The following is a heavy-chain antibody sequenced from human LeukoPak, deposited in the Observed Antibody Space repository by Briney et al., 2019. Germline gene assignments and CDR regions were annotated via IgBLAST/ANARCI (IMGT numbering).Heavy chain of an antibody. CDR3: ARGGSLGYLLNAFDI. Sequence: GGSLRLSCAASGFTFSNYEMDWVRQAPGKGLEWVSYISASGNTIYADSVRGQFTISRDNAKKSLYLQMNSLRAEDTAVYYCARGGSLGYLLNAFDIWGQGTMVTV. D-gene: IGHD3-3*01. CDR1: GFTFSNYE. CDR2: ISASGNTI. J-gene: IGHJ3*02. V-gene: IGHV3-48*03.